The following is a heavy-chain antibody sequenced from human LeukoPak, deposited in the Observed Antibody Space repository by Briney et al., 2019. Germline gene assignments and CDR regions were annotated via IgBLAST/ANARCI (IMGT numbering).Heavy chain of an antibody. D-gene: IGHD2-15*01. CDR2: VHYSGNT. CDR3: ARPLSLGYCSGGSCYGRGAWFDR. V-gene: IGHV4-59*08. Sequence: KPSETLSLTCTVSGVSISRYYWSWVRQPPGKGLEWIGSVHYSGNTNYNPSLKSRVTISLDASKNQFSLKLSYVTAADTAVYYCARPLSLGYCSGGSCYGRGAWFDRWGQGTLVTVSS. CDR1: GVSISRYY. J-gene: IGHJ5*02.